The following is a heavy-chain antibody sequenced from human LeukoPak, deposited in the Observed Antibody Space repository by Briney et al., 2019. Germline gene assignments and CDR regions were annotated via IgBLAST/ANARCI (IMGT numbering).Heavy chain of an antibody. J-gene: IGHJ4*02. D-gene: IGHD4-17*01. CDR2: IIPIFGTA. Sequence: ASVKVSCEASGGTFSSYAISWVRQAPGQGLEWMGGIIPIFGTANYAQKFQGRVTITADESTSTAYMDLSSLRSEDTAVYYCARVGLRKAMILGYWGQGTLVTVSS. CDR1: GGTFSSYA. V-gene: IGHV1-69*13. CDR3: ARVGLRKAMILGY.